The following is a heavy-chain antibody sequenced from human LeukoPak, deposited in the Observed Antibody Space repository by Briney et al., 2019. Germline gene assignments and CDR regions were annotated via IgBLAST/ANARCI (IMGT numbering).Heavy chain of an antibody. D-gene: IGHD5-24*01. CDR1: GFTYSSYS. CDR3: ARAFADGYNSSPFDY. V-gene: IGHV3-21*01. CDR2: ISSSSSYI. Sequence: GGSLRLSCAASGFTYSSYSMNWVRQAPGKGLEWVSSISSSSSYIYYADSVKGRFTISRDNAKNSLYLQMNSLRAEDTAVYYCARAFADGYNSSPFDYWGQGTLVTVSS. J-gene: IGHJ4*02.